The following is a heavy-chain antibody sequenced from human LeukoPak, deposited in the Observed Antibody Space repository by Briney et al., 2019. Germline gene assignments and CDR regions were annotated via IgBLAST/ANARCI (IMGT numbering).Heavy chain of an antibody. CDR3: ASNTVDTANFDY. D-gene: IGHD5-18*01. V-gene: IGHV4-59*01. CDR1: GVSISSYY. J-gene: IGHJ4*02. Sequence: PSETLSLTCTVSGVSISSYYWSWIRQPPGKGLEWIGYIYYSGSTNYNPSLKSRVTISVDTSKNQFSLKLSSVTAADTAVYYCASNTVDTANFDYWGQGTLVTVSS. CDR2: IYYSGST.